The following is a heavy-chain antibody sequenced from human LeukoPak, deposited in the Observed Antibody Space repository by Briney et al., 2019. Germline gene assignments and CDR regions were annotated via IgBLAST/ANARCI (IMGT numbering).Heavy chain of an antibody. J-gene: IGHJ6*03. CDR1: GFTVSSNY. D-gene: IGHD3-10*01. CDR3: ARLIRGQSSGSYYNWYYYYMDV. V-gene: IGHV3-53*01. Sequence: GGSLRLSCAASGFTVSSNYMSWVRQAPGKGLEWVSVIYSGGSTYYADSVKGRFTISRDNSKNTLYLQMNSLRAEDTAVYYCARLIRGQSSGSYYNWYYYYMDVWGKGTTVTVSS. CDR2: IYSGGST.